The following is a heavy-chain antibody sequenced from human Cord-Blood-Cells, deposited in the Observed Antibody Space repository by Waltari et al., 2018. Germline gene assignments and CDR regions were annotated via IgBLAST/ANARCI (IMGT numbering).Heavy chain of an antibody. J-gene: IGHJ4*02. CDR1: GGSFSGYY. D-gene: IGHD3-10*01. Sequence: QVQLQQWGAGLLKPSETLSLTCAVYGGSFSGYYWSWIRQPPGEGLGWIGEINHSGSTNCNPSLKSRVTISVDTSKNQFSLKRSSVTAADTAVYYCARGHELGWVYWGQGTLVTVSS. V-gene: IGHV4-34*01. CDR3: ARGHELGWVY. CDR2: INHSGST.